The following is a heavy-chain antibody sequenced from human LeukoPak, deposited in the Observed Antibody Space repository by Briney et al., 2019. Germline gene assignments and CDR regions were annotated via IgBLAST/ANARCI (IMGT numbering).Heavy chain of an antibody. CDR2: INWNGGST. CDR3: AKQTTDGYSPFDY. D-gene: IGHD5-24*01. V-gene: IGHV3-20*04. J-gene: IGHJ4*02. CDR1: GFTFDDYG. Sequence: GGSLRLSCAASGFTFDDYGMSWVRQAPGKGLEWVSGINWNGGSTGYADSVKGRFTISRDNAKNSLYLQVNSLRAEDTALYYCAKQTTDGYSPFDYWGQGTLVTVSS.